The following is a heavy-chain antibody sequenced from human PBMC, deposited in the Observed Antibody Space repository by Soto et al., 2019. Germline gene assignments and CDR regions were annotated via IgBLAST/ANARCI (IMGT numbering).Heavy chain of an antibody. Sequence: GASVKVSCKDSGGLFSSYAISWVRQAPGQGLEWMGGIIPVFDTAYYAQNFQGRVTISADESTNTAYMELSSLRSEDTAVYYCARAFYDSSGYSVFFDYWGQGTLVTVSS. CDR2: IIPVFDTA. CDR3: ARAFYDSSGYSVFFDY. CDR1: GGLFSSYA. J-gene: IGHJ4*02. D-gene: IGHD3-22*01. V-gene: IGHV1-69*13.